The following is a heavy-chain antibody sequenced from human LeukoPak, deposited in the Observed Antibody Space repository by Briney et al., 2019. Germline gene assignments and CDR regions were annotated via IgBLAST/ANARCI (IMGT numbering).Heavy chain of an antibody. D-gene: IGHD7-27*01. Sequence: GGSLRLSCATSGFTFSGHYMTWIRQAPGKGLETVSYIYNGGDTIYYADSVRGRFTTSRDNAESSLYLQMNSLRAEDTAVYYCARGHWGLDYWGRGTLVTVSS. CDR2: IYNGGDTI. CDR1: GFTFSGHY. J-gene: IGHJ4*02. V-gene: IGHV3-11*04. CDR3: ARGHWGLDY.